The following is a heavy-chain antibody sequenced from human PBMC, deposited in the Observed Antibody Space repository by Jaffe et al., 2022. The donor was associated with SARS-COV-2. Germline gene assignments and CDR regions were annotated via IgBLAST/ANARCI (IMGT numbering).Heavy chain of an antibody. CDR2: INAGSGNT. CDR3: AKIGLRMGATNWFDY. D-gene: IGHD1-26*01. V-gene: IGHV1-3*01. CDR1: GYTFTSYT. Sequence: QVQLVQSGAEVKKPGASVKVSCKASGYTFTSYTMHWVRQAPGQRLEWMGWINAGSGNTKYSQKFQGRVTITRDTSASTAYMELSSLRSEDTAVYYCAKIGLRMGATNWFDYWGQGTLVTVSS. J-gene: IGHJ4*02.